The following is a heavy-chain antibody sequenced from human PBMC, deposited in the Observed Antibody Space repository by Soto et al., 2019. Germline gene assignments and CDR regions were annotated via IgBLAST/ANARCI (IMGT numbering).Heavy chain of an antibody. CDR3: AIAGYSSSWLSYYYYGMDV. Sequence: GESLKISCKGSGYSFTSYWIGWVRQMPGKGLEWMGIIYPGDSDTRYSPSFQGQVTISADKSISTAYLQWSSLKASDTAMYYCAIAGYSSSWLSYYYYGMDVWGQGTTVTVSS. V-gene: IGHV5-51*01. J-gene: IGHJ6*02. CDR1: GYSFTSYW. D-gene: IGHD6-13*01. CDR2: IYPGDSDT.